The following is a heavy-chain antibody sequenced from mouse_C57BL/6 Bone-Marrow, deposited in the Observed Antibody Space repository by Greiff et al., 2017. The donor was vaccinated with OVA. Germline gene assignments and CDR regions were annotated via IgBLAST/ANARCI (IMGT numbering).Heavy chain of an antibody. J-gene: IGHJ2*01. CDR2: ISYDGSN. Sequence: VQLQQSGPGLVKPSQSLSLTCSVTGYSITSGYYWNWIRQFPGNKLEWMGYISYDGSNNYNPSLKNRISITRDTSKNQFFLKLNSVTTEDTATYYCARGELWLRGYFDYWGQGTTLTVSS. CDR3: ARGELWLRGYFDY. CDR1: GYSITSGYY. V-gene: IGHV3-6*01. D-gene: IGHD2-2*01.